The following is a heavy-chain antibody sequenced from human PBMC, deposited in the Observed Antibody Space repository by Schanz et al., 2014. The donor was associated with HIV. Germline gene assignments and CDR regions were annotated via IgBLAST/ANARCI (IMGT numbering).Heavy chain of an antibody. CDR3: ARDNWGPDH. V-gene: IGHV3-33*01. Sequence: QVQLVESGGGVVQPGRSLRLSCAASGFTFSSYGIHWVRQAPGKGLEWVAVIWYDGSNKYYADSVKGRFTISRDNSKNTLYLQMNSLRAEDTAVYYCARDNWGPDHWGQGTLVTVSS. D-gene: IGHD3-16*01. CDR2: IWYDGSNK. CDR1: GFTFSSYG. J-gene: IGHJ4*02.